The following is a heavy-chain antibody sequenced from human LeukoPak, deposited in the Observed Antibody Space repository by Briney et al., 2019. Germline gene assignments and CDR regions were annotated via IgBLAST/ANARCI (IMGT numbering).Heavy chain of an antibody. CDR3: AKQVTTGYYYYYMDV. Sequence: GGSLRLSCAASGFTFSSYGMHWVRQAPGKGLEWVAVISYDGSNKYYADSVKGRFTISRDNSKNTLYLQMNSLRAEDTAVYYCAKQVTTGYYYYYMDVWGKGTTVTVSS. V-gene: IGHV3-30*18. CDR1: GFTFSSYG. D-gene: IGHD4-11*01. CDR2: ISYDGSNK. J-gene: IGHJ6*03.